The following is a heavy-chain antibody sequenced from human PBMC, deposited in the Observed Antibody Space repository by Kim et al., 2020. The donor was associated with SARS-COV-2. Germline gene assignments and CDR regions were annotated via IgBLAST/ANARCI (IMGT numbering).Heavy chain of an antibody. Sequence: ASVKVSCKASGYTFTSYAMHWMRQAPGQRLEWMGWINAGNGNTKYSQKFQGRVTITRDTSASTAYMELSSLRSEDTAVYYCARGPPLLLWFGELFFDWFDPWGQGTLVTVSS. CDR1: GYTFTSYA. J-gene: IGHJ5*02. V-gene: IGHV1-3*01. CDR3: ARGPPLLLWFGELFFDWFDP. CDR2: INAGNGNT. D-gene: IGHD3-10*01.